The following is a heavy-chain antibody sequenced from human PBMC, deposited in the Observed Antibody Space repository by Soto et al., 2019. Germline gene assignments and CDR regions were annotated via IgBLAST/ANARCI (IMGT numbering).Heavy chain of an antibody. CDR2: IYYSGST. J-gene: IGHJ4*02. V-gene: IGHV4-59*01. CDR1: GGSISSYY. CDR3: ASQITFGAEFDY. Sequence: PSETLSLTCTVSGGSISSYYWSWIRQPPGKGLEWIGYIYYSGSTNYNPSLKSRVTISVDTSKNQFSLKLSSVTAADTAVYYCASQITFGAEFDYWGQGTLVTVSS. D-gene: IGHD3-16*01.